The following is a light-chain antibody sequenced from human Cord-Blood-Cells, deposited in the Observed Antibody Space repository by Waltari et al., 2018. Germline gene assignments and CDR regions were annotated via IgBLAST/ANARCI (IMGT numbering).Light chain of an antibody. CDR2: DVS. J-gene: IGLJ3*02. V-gene: IGLV2-14*01. Sequence: QSALTQPASVSGSPGQSITISCTGTSSDVGGYNYVSWYQQHPGKAPKPMIYDVSKRPSGLSNRFSGSKSGNTASLTISGLQAEDEADYYCSSYTSSSTWVFGGGTKLTVL. CDR3: SSYTSSSTWV. CDR1: SSDVGGYNY.